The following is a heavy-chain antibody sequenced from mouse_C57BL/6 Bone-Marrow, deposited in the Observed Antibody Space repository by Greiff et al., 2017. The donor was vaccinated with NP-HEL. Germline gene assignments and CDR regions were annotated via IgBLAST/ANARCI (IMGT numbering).Heavy chain of an antibody. J-gene: IGHJ4*01. CDR2: INPSTGGT. D-gene: IGHD4-1*01. V-gene: IGHV1-43*01. CDR3: ERENWAYYAMDY. CDR1: GYSFTGYY. Sequence: VQLKESGPELVKPGASVKISCKASGYSFTGYYMHWVKQSSEKSLEWIGEINPSTGGTSYNQKFKGKATLTVDKASSTAYMQLKSLTSEDSAVYYCERENWAYYAMDYWGQGTSVTVSS.